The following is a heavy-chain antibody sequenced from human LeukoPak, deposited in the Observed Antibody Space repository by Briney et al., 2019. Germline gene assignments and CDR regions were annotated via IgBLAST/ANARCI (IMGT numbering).Heavy chain of an antibody. J-gene: IGHJ3*02. CDR3: ARDTYDILTGYYKWAFDI. V-gene: IGHV3-21*06. Sequence: GGSLRLSCAASGFTFSSYSMNWVRQAPGKGLEWVSSISSSSSYIYYADSVKGRFTISRDNAKNSLYLQMNSLRAEDTAVYYCARDTYDILTGYYKWAFDIWGQGAMVTVSS. D-gene: IGHD3-9*01. CDR1: GFTFSSYS. CDR2: ISSSSSYI.